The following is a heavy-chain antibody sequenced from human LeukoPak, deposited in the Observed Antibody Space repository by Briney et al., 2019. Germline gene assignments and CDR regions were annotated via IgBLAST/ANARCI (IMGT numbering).Heavy chain of an antibody. Sequence: GGSLRLSCAASGFTFSDYYMSWIRQAPGKGLEWVSYISSSGSTKYYADSVKGRFTISRDNAKNSLYLQMNSLRAEDTAVYYCARERFGELFPSFDYWGQGTLVTVSS. J-gene: IGHJ4*02. V-gene: IGHV3-11*04. CDR1: GFTFSDYY. D-gene: IGHD3-10*01. CDR3: ARERFGELFPSFDY. CDR2: ISSSGSTK.